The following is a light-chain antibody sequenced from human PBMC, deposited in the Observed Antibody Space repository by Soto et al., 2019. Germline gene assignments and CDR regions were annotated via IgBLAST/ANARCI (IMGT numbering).Light chain of an antibody. V-gene: IGLV2-11*01. CDR1: SSDVGDYNY. Sequence: QSALTQPRSVSGFPGQSVTISCTGTSSDVGDYNYVSWYQQHPGKAPKLMIYDVSKRPSGVPDRFSGSKSGNTASLTISGLQAEDEADYYCCSYAGSYTLVVFGGGTKLTVL. J-gene: IGLJ2*01. CDR3: CSYAGSYTLVV. CDR2: DVS.